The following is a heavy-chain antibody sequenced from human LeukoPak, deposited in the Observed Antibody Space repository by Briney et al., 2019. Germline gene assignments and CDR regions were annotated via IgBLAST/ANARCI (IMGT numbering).Heavy chain of an antibody. CDR3: AASSSWFHFDY. D-gene: IGHD6-13*01. Sequence: SETLSLTCTVSGGSISSYYWSWIRQPPGKGLEWIGYIYYSGSTNYSPSLKSRVTISVDTSKNQFSLKLSSVTAADTAVYYCAASSSWFHFDYWGQGTLVTVSS. V-gene: IGHV4-59*01. CDR2: IYYSGST. CDR1: GGSISSYY. J-gene: IGHJ4*02.